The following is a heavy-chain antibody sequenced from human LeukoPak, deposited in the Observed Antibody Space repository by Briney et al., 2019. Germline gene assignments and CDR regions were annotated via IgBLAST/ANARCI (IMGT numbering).Heavy chain of an antibody. Sequence: ASVKVSCKASGYTFTRHAITWLRQAPGQGLEWMGWINPNSGGTNYAEKFQGRVTMTRDTSISTAYMELSRLTSDDTAVYYCARGGVFDFWGQGTLVAVSS. CDR1: GYTFTRHA. CDR2: INPNSGGT. J-gene: IGHJ4*02. V-gene: IGHV1-2*02. D-gene: IGHD3-16*01. CDR3: ARGGVFDF.